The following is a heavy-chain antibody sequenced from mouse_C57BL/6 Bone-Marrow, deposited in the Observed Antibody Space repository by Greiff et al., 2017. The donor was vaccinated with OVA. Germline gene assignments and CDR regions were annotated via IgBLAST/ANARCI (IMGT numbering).Heavy chain of an antibody. CDR3: AVGDRAYWYFDV. CDR2: IYPRSGNT. J-gene: IGHJ1*03. CDR1: GYTFTSYG. V-gene: IGHV1-81*01. Sequence: QVQLQQSGAELARPGASVKLSCKASGYTFTSYGISWVKQRTGQGLEWIGEIYPRSGNTYYNEKFKGKATLTADKSSSTAYMEVRSLTSEDSAVYCWAVGDRAYWYFDVWGTGTTVTVSS. D-gene: IGHD3-2*01.